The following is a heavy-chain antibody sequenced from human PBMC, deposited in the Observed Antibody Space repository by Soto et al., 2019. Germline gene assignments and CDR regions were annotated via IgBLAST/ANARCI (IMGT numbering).Heavy chain of an antibody. V-gene: IGHV3-66*01. D-gene: IGHD3-16*01. CDR1: GFSVTSNH. CDR3: VKNYGAV. CDR2: LYSGGAT. Sequence: EDQLVESGGGLVQPGGSLRLSCAVSGFSVTSNHMTWVRQAPGKGLEWVSILYSGGATDYADSVKDRLTISRDNSKNTLHLQMNSLRGEDTAIYYCVKNYGAVWGQGTTVTVSS. J-gene: IGHJ6*02.